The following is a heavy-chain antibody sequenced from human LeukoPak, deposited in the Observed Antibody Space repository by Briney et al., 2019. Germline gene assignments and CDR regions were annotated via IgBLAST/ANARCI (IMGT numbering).Heavy chain of an antibody. CDR3: AKDRSSGCLDY. V-gene: IGHV3-30*18. Sequence: HPGGSLRLSGAASGFTFSNYAMHWVRQAPGKGLEWVAVISYDGDYKYYPDSVKGRFTISRDNSKNTLSLQMNSLRVEDTAVYYCAKDRSSGCLDYWGQGTLVTVSS. CDR1: GFTFSNYA. D-gene: IGHD6-19*01. J-gene: IGHJ4*02. CDR2: ISYDGDYK.